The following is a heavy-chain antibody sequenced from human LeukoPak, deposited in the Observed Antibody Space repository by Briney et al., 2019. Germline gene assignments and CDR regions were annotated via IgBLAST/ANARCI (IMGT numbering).Heavy chain of an antibody. D-gene: IGHD6-19*01. J-gene: IGHJ4*02. CDR2: LYHSGST. Sequence: SETLSLTSTVAADSISTFSSYYWSWIRQPPGKGLEWIGSLYHSGSTNYNPSLRSRVTISVDMSKNQLSLKLSSVTAADTAVYYCTTTPHWLAFDYWGQGTLVTVSS. CDR3: TTTPHWLAFDY. V-gene: IGHV4-61*01. CDR1: ADSISTFSSYY.